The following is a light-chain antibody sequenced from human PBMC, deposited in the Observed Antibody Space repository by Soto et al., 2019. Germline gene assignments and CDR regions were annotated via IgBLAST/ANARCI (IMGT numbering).Light chain of an antibody. CDR3: QQYHRWPLP. Sequence: EIVLTQSPATLSVSPGESVTLSCRASQTIYEKLAWYQQKPGQTPRLVIYDTSIRATGTPGSFSGSGSGTEFTLTISSLQSEDFAVYYCQQYHRWPLPSGGGTKVEIK. CDR2: DTS. V-gene: IGKV3-15*01. J-gene: IGKJ4*01. CDR1: QTIYEK.